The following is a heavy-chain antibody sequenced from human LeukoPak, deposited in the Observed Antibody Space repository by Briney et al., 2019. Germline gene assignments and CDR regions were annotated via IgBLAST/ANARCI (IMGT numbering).Heavy chain of an antibody. J-gene: IGHJ4*02. D-gene: IGHD5-18*01. CDR2: IWYDGSNK. CDR1: GFIFSSYG. Sequence: GGSLRLSCAASGFIFSSYGIHWVRQAPGKGLEWVALIWYDGSNKYYADSVKGRFTISRDDSNNTLYLQMNSLRAEDTAVYYCARGRGYGPYYFEYWGQGTLVTVSS. CDR3: ARGRGYGPYYFEY. V-gene: IGHV3-33*01.